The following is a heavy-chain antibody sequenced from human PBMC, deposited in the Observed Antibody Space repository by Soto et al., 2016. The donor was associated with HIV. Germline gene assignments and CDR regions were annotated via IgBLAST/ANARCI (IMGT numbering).Heavy chain of an antibody. CDR2: IIPIFGTA. J-gene: IGHJ3*02. D-gene: IGHD3-22*01. CDR1: GGTFNNYA. V-gene: IGHV1-69*01. Sequence: QVQLVQSGAELKKPGSSVKVSCKTSGGTFNNYAINWVRQAPGQGLEWMGGIIPIFGTANYAQKFQGRVTITADESTSTAYMELSSLRSEDTAVYYCARDDDSSGFDDAFDIWGQGTMVTVSS. CDR3: ARDDDSSGFDDAFDI.